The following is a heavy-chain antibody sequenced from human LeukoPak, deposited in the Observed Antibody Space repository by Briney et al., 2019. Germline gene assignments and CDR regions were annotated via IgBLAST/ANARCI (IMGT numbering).Heavy chain of an antibody. Sequence: SETLSLTCTVSGGSISSYYWSWIRQPPGKGLEWIGYIYYSGSTNYNPSLKSRVTISVDTSKNQFSLKLSSVTAADTAVYYCARQTAVAGNFDYWGQGTLVTVSS. D-gene: IGHD6-19*01. CDR3: ARQTAVAGNFDY. CDR1: GGSISSYY. CDR2: IYYSGST. V-gene: IGHV4-59*08. J-gene: IGHJ4*02.